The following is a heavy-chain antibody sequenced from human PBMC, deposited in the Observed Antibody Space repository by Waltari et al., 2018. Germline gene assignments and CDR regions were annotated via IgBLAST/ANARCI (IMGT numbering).Heavy chain of an antibody. CDR1: GYSFTTYW. V-gene: IGHV5-10-1*03. J-gene: IGHJ4*02. Sequence: EVQLVQSGAEVKKHGESLRISCKGSGYSFTTYWISWVRQLPGKGLEWMGRIDPSDSYTSYSPSFQGHVTISADKSITTAYLQWSTLKASDTAMYYCASHKNSESYSGFDYWGQGTLVTVSS. CDR2: IDPSDSYT. D-gene: IGHD1-26*01. CDR3: ASHKNSESYSGFDY.